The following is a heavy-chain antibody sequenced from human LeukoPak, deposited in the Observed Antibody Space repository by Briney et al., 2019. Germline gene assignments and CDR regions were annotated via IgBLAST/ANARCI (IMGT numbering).Heavy chain of an antibody. D-gene: IGHD2-15*01. J-gene: IGHJ4*02. CDR3: AAGVREPVTWWDY. Sequence: GGSLRLSCAASGFTFSGSAMRWVRQASGKGLEWIGRIRSKANSHATAYAASVKGRFTISRDDSKNMAYLQMNSLKTEDTAVYYCAAGVREPVTWWDYWGQGTLVTVSS. V-gene: IGHV3-73*01. CDR1: GFTFSGSA. CDR2: IRSKANSHAT.